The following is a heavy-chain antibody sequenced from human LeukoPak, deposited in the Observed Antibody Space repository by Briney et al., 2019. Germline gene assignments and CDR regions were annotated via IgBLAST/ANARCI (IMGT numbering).Heavy chain of an antibody. J-gene: IGHJ3*02. Sequence: SETLSLTCTVSGGSISSGGYYWSWIRQHPGKGLEWIGYIYYSGSTYYNPSLKSRVTISVDTSKNQFSLKLSSVTAADTAVYYCTGGYSSRKDAFDIWGQGTMVTVSS. V-gene: IGHV4-31*03. CDR2: IYYSGST. CDR3: TGGYSSRKDAFDI. D-gene: IGHD6-13*01. CDR1: GGSISSGGYY.